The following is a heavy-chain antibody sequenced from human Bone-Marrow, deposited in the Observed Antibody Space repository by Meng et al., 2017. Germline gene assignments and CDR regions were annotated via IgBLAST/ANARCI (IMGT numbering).Heavy chain of an antibody. J-gene: IGHJ4*02. D-gene: IGHD6-19*01. CDR3: ASFPPPGKQWLVTDY. CDR2: IYHSGST. Sequence: QVQLQESGPGLVKPSGTLSLTCAVSGGSISSSNWSSWVRQPPGKGLEWIGEIYHSGSTNYNPSLKSRVTISVDKSKNQFSLKLSSVTAADTAVYYCASFPPPGKQWLVTDYWGQGTLVTVSS. CDR1: GGSISSSNW. V-gene: IGHV4-4*02.